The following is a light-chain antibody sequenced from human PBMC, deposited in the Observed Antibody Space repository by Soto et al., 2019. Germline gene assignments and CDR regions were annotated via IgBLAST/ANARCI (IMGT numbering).Light chain of an antibody. Sequence: EIVLTQSPATLSLSPGERATLSCRASQSVSSYLAWYQQKPGQAPRLLIYDASNRATGIPARFSGSGSGTDFTLTIRSPEPEDFAVYYCQQRSNWPRTFGQGTKVEIK. J-gene: IGKJ1*01. CDR2: DAS. CDR3: QQRSNWPRT. V-gene: IGKV3-11*01. CDR1: QSVSSY.